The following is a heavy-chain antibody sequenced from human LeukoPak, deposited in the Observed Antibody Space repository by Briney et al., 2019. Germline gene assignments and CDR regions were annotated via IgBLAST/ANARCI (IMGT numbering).Heavy chain of an antibody. J-gene: IGHJ4*02. D-gene: IGHD4-17*01. CDR1: GLTFSSHW. CDR3: ASSSPSTVTTGFDY. Sequence: PGGSLRLSCAASGLTFSSHWMHWVRQAPGKGLVWVSRITNDGSSTTYADSVKGRFTISRDNAKNMLYLQVNSLRAEDTAVYYCASSSPSTVTTGFDYWGQGTLVTVSS. CDR2: ITNDGSST. V-gene: IGHV3-74*01.